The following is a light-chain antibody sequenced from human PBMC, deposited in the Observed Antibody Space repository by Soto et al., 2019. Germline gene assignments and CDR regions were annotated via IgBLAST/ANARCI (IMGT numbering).Light chain of an antibody. Sequence: EIVLTQSPGTLSLSPGERATLSCRASQSVSSSYLAWYQQKPGQAPRLLIYGASSRATGIPDRFSGSGSGTAFTLTIGRLEPEDFAVYYCQQYDSSPLTFGGGTKVEIK. V-gene: IGKV3-20*01. CDR2: GAS. CDR1: QSVSSSY. CDR3: QQYDSSPLT. J-gene: IGKJ4*01.